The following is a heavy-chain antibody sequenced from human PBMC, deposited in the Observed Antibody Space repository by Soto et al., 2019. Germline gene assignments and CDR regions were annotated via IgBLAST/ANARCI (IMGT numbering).Heavy chain of an antibody. Sequence: SETLSLTCSVSGGSMRSEGYYWGWIHQPPGKGLEWIGSIYYSGSTYYNPSLKSRVTISVDTSKNQFSLKLSSVTAADTAVYYCARHPLPYYYDSSGYGWFDPWGRGTLVTVSS. CDR2: IYYSGST. J-gene: IGHJ5*02. D-gene: IGHD3-22*01. CDR1: GGSMRSEGYY. CDR3: ARHPLPYYYDSSGYGWFDP. V-gene: IGHV4-39*01.